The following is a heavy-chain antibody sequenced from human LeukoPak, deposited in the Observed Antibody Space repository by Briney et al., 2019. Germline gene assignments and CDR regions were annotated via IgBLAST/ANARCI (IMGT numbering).Heavy chain of an antibody. V-gene: IGHV4-4*07. CDR3: AREGGSIVGATYSTY. Sequence: SETLSLTCTVSGGSISSYYWSWIRQPAGKGLEWIGRIYTSGSTDYNPSLKSRVTMSVDTSKNQFSLKLSSVTAADTAVYYCAREGGSIVGATYSTYWGQGTLVTVSS. CDR2: IYTSGST. J-gene: IGHJ4*02. D-gene: IGHD1-26*01. CDR1: GGSISSYY.